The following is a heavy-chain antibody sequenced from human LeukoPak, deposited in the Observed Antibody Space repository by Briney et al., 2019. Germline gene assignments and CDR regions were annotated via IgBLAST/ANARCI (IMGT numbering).Heavy chain of an antibody. Sequence: GGSLRLSCAASGFTFSSYAMSWVRQAPGKGLEWVSAISGSGGSTYYADSVKGRFTISRDNSKNTLYLQMNSLRAEDTAVYYCAKARGHYYDSSGYPIDYWGQGTLVTVSS. CDR1: GFTFSSYA. J-gene: IGHJ4*02. D-gene: IGHD3-22*01. CDR3: AKARGHYYDSSGYPIDY. V-gene: IGHV3-23*01. CDR2: ISGSGGST.